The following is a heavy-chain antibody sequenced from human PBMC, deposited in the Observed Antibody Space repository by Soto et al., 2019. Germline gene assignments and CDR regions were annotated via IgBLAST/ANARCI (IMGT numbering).Heavy chain of an antibody. Sequence: QITLKESGPTLVKPTQTLTLTCSFSGFLLSTRGLGVGWIRQPPGKALEWLALIYWNDDKRYSPSLANRLTITQDALKNQVVLTMTDMDPADTATYYCAHREASASSAAYDYWGQGTLVTVSS. V-gene: IGHV2-5*01. CDR2: IYWNDDK. CDR3: AHREASASSAAYDY. D-gene: IGHD6-6*01. J-gene: IGHJ4*02. CDR1: GFLLSTRGLG.